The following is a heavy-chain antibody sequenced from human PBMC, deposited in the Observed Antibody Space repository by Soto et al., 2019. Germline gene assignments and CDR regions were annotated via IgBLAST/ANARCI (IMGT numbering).Heavy chain of an antibody. CDR2: IYYSGST. V-gene: IGHV4-31*03. CDR1: GGSISSGGYY. D-gene: IGHD2-8*01. Sequence: PSETLSLTCTVSGGSISSGGYYWSWIRQYPGKGLEWIGYIYYSGSTYYNPSLKSRVTISVDTSKNQFSMKLSSVTAADTAVYYCARDAHDTYCTNGVCMRLNWFDPWGQGTLVTVSS. J-gene: IGHJ5*02. CDR3: ARDAHDTYCTNGVCMRLNWFDP.